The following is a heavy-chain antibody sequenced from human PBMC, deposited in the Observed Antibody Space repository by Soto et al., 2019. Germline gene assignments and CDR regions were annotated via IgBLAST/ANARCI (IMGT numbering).Heavy chain of an antibody. CDR3: ARSTLTIFGVVIGSPNWFDP. CDR1: GGSFSGYY. J-gene: IGHJ5*02. V-gene: IGHV4-34*01. D-gene: IGHD3-3*01. Sequence: SETLSLTCAVYGGSFSGYYWSWIRQPPGRGLEWIGEINHSGSTNYNPSLKSRVTISVDTHKNQFSLKLSSLTAADTAVYYCARSTLTIFGVVIGSPNWFDPWGQGTLVTVS. CDR2: INHSGST.